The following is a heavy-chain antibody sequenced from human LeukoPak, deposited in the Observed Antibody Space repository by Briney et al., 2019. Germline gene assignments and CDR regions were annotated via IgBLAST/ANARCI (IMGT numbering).Heavy chain of an antibody. V-gene: IGHV3-23*01. Sequence: GGSLRLSCAASGFTFSSYAMSWVRQAPGKGLEWVSAISGSGGSTYYADSVKGRFTISRDNSKNTLYLQMNSLRAEDTAVYYCAKGGGARGQVRRWHSFDYWGLGTLVTVSS. J-gene: IGHJ4*02. CDR1: GFTFSSYA. D-gene: IGHD3-10*01. CDR2: ISGSGGST. CDR3: AKGGGARGQVRRWHSFDY.